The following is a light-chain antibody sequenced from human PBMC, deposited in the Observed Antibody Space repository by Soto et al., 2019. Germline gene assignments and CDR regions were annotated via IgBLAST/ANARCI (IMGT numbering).Light chain of an antibody. J-gene: IGLJ2*01. CDR1: SSDVGGYKY. CDR2: DVS. V-gene: IGLV2-14*01. CDR3: SSSAAGSALVV. Sequence: QSALTQPASVSGSPGQSITISCTGTSSDVGGYKYVAWYQQHPGKAPKLILYDVSDRPSGVSDRFSGSKSDNTASLSISGLQSDDEADYYCSSSAAGSALVVFSGGTKLTVL.